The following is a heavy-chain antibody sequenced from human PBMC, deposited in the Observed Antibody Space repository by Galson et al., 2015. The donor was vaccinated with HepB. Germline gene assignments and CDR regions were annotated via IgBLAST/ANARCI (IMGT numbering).Heavy chain of an antibody. D-gene: IGHD2-15*01. CDR1: GGSFSGYS. Sequence: SETLSLTCAVYGGSFSGYSWNWIRQPPGKGLEWIGEINHSGNTNYSPSLNSRVTMSVDTAKNQFSLKLSSVTAADTAVYYCARGGGFCSGASCHPLDYWGRGTLVTVSS. V-gene: IGHV4-34*01. CDR2: INHSGNT. J-gene: IGHJ4*02. CDR3: ARGGGFCSGASCHPLDY.